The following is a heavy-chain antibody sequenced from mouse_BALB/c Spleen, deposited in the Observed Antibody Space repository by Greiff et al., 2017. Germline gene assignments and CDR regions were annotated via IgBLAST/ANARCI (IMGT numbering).Heavy chain of an antibody. D-gene: IGHD1-1*02. J-gene: IGHJ4*01. Sequence: EVKLVESGGGLVQPGGSRKLSCAASGFTFSDYGMAWVRQAPGKGPEWVAFISNLAYSIYYADTVTGRFTISRENAKNTLYLEMSSLRSEDTAMYYCARESGYGLYYYAMDYWGQGTSVTVSS. CDR1: GFTFSDYG. V-gene: IGHV5-15*02. CDR2: ISNLAYSI. CDR3: ARESGYGLYYYAMDY.